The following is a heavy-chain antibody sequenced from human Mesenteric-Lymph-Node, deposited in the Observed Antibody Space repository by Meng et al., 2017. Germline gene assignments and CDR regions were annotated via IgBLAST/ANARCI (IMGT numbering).Heavy chain of an antibody. J-gene: IGHJ4*02. D-gene: IGHD5-18*01. CDR1: GFTFSSYA. Sequence: ETLSLTCAASGFTFSSYAMSWVRQAPGKGLEWVSAISGSGGSTYYADSVKGRFTISRDNSKNTLYLQMNSLRAEDTAVYYCARGYSYGDYWGQGTLVTVSS. V-gene: IGHV3-23*01. CDR3: ARGYSYGDY. CDR2: ISGSGGST.